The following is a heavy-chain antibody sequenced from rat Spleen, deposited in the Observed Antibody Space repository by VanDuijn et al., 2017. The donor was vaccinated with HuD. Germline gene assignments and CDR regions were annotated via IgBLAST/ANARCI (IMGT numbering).Heavy chain of an antibody. CDR3: ARRHYGYTDYFDY. V-gene: IGHV5-25*01. J-gene: IGHJ2*01. D-gene: IGHD1-11*01. CDR2: ISTGGGGI. CDR1: GFTFSDYY. Sequence: EVQLVESDGGLVQPGKSLKLSCAASGFTFSDYYMAWVRQAPTKGLEWVASISTGGGGIYYPDSVQGRFTISRHNAKSTLYLQMDSLRSEDTATYYCARRHYGYTDYFDYWGQGVMVPVSS.